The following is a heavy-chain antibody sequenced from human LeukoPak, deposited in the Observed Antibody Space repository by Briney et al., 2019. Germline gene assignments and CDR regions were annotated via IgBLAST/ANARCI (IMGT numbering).Heavy chain of an antibody. CDR1: GFTFSSSA. Sequence: GGSLRLSCAASGFTFSSSAMHWVRQAPDKGLEWVAVISYDGSNKYYADSVKGRFTISRDNSKNTLYLQMNSLRADDAAVYYCARDRDSSGWYEGFDYWGQGTLVTVSS. D-gene: IGHD6-19*01. J-gene: IGHJ4*02. V-gene: IGHV3-30-3*01. CDR3: ARDRDSSGWYEGFDY. CDR2: ISYDGSNK.